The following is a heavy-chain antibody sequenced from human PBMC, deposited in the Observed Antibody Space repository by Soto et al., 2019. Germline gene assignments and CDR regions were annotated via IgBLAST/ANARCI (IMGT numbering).Heavy chain of an antibody. Sequence: SETLSLTCTVSGGSISSGDYYWSWIRQPPGKGLEWIGYIYYSGSTYYNPSLKSRVTISVDTSKNQFSLRLSSVTAADTAVYYCARVSASTYYDFWSGYYCGYFDYWGQGTLVTVSS. CDR1: GGSISSGDYY. CDR3: ARVSASTYYDFWSGYYCGYFDY. CDR2: IYYSGST. V-gene: IGHV4-30-4*01. J-gene: IGHJ4*02. D-gene: IGHD3-3*01.